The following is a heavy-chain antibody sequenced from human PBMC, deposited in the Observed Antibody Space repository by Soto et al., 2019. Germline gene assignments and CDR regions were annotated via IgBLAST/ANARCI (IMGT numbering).Heavy chain of an antibody. D-gene: IGHD6-13*01. J-gene: IGHJ3*02. CDR3: ARERDSRSPDGFDI. CDR1: GYTFTSYD. Sequence: GASVKVSCKASGYTFTSYDINWVRQATGQGLEWMGWMNPNSGGTNYAQKFQGWVTMTRDTSISTAYMELSRLRSDDTAVYYCARERDSRSPDGFDIWGQGTMVTVSS. V-gene: IGHV1-2*04. CDR2: MNPNSGGT.